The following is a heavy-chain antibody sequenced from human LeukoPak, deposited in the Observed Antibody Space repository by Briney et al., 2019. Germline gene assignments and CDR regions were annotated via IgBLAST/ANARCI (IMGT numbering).Heavy chain of an antibody. J-gene: IGHJ4*02. CDR3: AKVRVVFNWNYAYYFDY. D-gene: IGHD1-7*01. Sequence: GGSLRLSCAASGFTVSSNYMSWVRQAPGKGLEWVSVIYSGGSTYYADSVKGRFTISRDNSKNTLYLKMNSPRAEDTAVYYCAKVRVVFNWNYAYYFDYWGQGTLVTVSS. CDR1: GFTVSSNY. V-gene: IGHV3-66*01. CDR2: IYSGGST.